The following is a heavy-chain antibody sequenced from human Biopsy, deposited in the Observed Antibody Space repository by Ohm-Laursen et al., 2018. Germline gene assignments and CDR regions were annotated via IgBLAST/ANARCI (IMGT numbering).Heavy chain of an antibody. Sequence: SDTLSLTCAVSGYSVTNDYYWGWIRQPPGKGLEWIGNIYYDGITYCNPSLKSRVAMSVDTSKNQFSLRLTSVTAADTAVYYCARVAGGYAYYYGMDVWGQGTTVMVSS. J-gene: IGHJ6*02. V-gene: IGHV4-38-2*01. CDR3: ARVAGGYAYYYGMDV. CDR1: GYSVTNDYY. D-gene: IGHD5-12*01. CDR2: IYYDGIT.